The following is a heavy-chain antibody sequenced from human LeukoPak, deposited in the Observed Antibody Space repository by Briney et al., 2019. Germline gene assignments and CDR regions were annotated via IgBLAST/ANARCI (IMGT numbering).Heavy chain of an antibody. V-gene: IGHV6-1*01. CDR2: TYYRSKWYN. D-gene: IGHD4-23*01. J-gene: IGHJ4*01. CDR1: RDSVSSNSAA. CDR3: ARDYGGNSVPYYFDY. Sequence: SQTLSLTCALSRDSVSSNSAAWNWIRQSPSRGLEWLGRTYYRSKWYNHYPVSVKSRITINTDTPKTHFYLKLNSVTPEDTAAYYCARDYGGNSVPYYFDYWGHGTLVTVSS.